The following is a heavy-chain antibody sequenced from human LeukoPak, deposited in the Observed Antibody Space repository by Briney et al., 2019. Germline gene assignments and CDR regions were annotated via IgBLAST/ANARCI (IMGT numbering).Heavy chain of an antibody. J-gene: IGHJ4*02. D-gene: IGHD3-10*01. CDR2: INAGNGNT. CDR1: GYTFTSYA. V-gene: IGHV1-3*01. Sequence: ASVKVSCKASGYTFTSYAMHWVRQAPGQRLEWMGWINAGNGNTKYSQKFQGRVTITRDTSASTAYMELSSLRSEDTAVYYCARDLTMVRGAAGYWGRGTLVTVSS. CDR3: ARDLTMVRGAAGY.